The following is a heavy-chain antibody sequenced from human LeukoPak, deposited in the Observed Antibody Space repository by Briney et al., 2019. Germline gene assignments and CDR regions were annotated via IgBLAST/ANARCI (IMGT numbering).Heavy chain of an antibody. Sequence: ASVKVSCKSSGYTFTVYYMYWVRQAPGQGLEWMGRINPNSGDTDYAQNFQGRVTMTRDTSISTAYMELTNLRSDDTAVYYCARGYCSGGTCYLVENWFDPWGQGTLVTVSS. CDR1: GYTFTVYY. J-gene: IGHJ5*02. V-gene: IGHV1-2*06. CDR3: ARGYCSGGTCYLVENWFDP. D-gene: IGHD2-15*01. CDR2: INPNSGDT.